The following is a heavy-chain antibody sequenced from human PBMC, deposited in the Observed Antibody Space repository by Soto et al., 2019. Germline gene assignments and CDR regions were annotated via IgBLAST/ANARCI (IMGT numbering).Heavy chain of an antibody. CDR3: ARVGHDYGDYYWFDP. CDR1: GGSISSGGYS. D-gene: IGHD4-17*01. Sequence: QLQLQESGSGLVKPSQTLSLTCAVSGGSISSGGYSWSWIRQPPGKCLEWIGYIYHSGSTYYNPSLKGRVTISVDRSKNQFSLKLSSVTAADTAVYYCARVGHDYGDYYWFDPWGQGTLVTVSS. J-gene: IGHJ5*02. CDR2: IYHSGST. V-gene: IGHV4-30-2*01.